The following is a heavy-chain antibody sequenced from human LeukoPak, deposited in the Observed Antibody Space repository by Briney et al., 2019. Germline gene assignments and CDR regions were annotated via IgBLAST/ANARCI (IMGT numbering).Heavy chain of an antibody. CDR1: GFTFRSYS. J-gene: IGHJ4*02. Sequence: GGSLRLSCAASGFTFRSYSMNWVRQAPGKRPEWVSSISSSSSYIYYADSVKGRFTISRDNAKNSLYLQMNSLRAEDTALYYCARGASRADYWGQGTLVTVSS. CDR3: ARGASRADY. V-gene: IGHV3-21*01. CDR2: ISSSSSYI.